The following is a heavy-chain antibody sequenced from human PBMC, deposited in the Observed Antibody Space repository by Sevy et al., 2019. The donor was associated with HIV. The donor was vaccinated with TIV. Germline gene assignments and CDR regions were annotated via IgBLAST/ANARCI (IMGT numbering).Heavy chain of an antibody. J-gene: IGHJ4*02. CDR2: IYTSGNTNSGNT. V-gene: IGHV4-4*07. CDR1: GDSVTNYY. Sequence: SETLSLNCTVSGDSVTNYYWNWIRQPAGKGLEWIGRIYTSGNTNSGNTNYNPSLNSRVTMSVDTSKNRFSLKLTSVTAADTAVYYCASGRGYSYSLNYWGQGTVVTVSS. CDR3: ASGRGYSYSLNY. D-gene: IGHD2-2*03.